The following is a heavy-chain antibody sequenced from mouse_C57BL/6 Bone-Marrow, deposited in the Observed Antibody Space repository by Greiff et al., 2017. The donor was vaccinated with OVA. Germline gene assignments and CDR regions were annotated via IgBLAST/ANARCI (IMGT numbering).Heavy chain of an antibody. Sequence: QVQLKESGPGLVQPSQSLSITCTVSGFSLTSYGVHWVRQSPGKGLEWLGVIWSGGSTDYNAAFISRLSISKDNSKSQVFFKMNSLQADDTAIYYCARQLRLWFAYWGQGTLVTVSA. V-gene: IGHV2-2*01. CDR3: ARQLRLWFAY. CDR1: GFSLTSYG. CDR2: IWSGGST. J-gene: IGHJ3*01. D-gene: IGHD3-2*02.